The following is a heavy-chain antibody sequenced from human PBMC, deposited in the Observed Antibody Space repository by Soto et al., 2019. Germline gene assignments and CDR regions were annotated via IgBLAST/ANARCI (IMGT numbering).Heavy chain of an antibody. V-gene: IGHV4-4*07. Sequence: QVQLQESGPGLVKPSETLSLTCTVSGGSITTYYWSWIRQPAGKGLEWIGRIFVSGSTNYIPSLKRRVTMSMDTSKSQFSLKLTSVTAADTAVYYCARERTYQVSGDHALDIWGQGTMVIVSS. D-gene: IGHD2-21*01. CDR3: ARERTYQVSGDHALDI. J-gene: IGHJ3*02. CDR2: IFVSGST. CDR1: GGSITTYY.